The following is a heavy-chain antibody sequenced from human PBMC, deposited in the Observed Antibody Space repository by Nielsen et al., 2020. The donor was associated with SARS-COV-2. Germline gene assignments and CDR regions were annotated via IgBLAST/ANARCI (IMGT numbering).Heavy chain of an antibody. D-gene: IGHD2-15*01. Sequence: SETLSLTCAVYGGSFSGYYRSWIRQPPGKGLEWIGEINYSGSTNYNPSLKSRVTISIDTSKNQFSLKLSTVTAADTAVYYCARAGRSRNRVVAASRRSFYFDYWGQGTVVTVSS. V-gene: IGHV4-34*01. CDR3: ARAGRSRNRVVAASRRSFYFDY. CDR1: GGSFSGYY. J-gene: IGHJ4*02. CDR2: INYSGST.